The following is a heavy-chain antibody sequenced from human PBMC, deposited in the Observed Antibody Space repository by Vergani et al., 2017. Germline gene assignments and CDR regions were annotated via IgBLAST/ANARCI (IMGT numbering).Heavy chain of an antibody. CDR1: GYTFTSYD. CDR2: MNPNSGNT. J-gene: IGHJ4*02. D-gene: IGHD2-2*01. Sequence: QVQLVQSGAEVKKPGASVKVSCKASGYTFTSYDINWVRQATGQGLEWMGWMNPNSGNTGYAQKFQGRVTMTRDTSISTAYMELSRLRSDDTAVYYCARGLLDIVVAPAADTRGYWGQGTLVTVSS. CDR3: ARGLLDIVVAPAADTRGY. V-gene: IGHV1-8*01.